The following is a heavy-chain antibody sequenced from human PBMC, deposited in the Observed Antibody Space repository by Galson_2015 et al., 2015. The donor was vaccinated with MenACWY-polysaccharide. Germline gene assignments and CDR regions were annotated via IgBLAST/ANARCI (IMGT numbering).Heavy chain of an antibody. V-gene: IGHV4-61*01. J-gene: IGHJ5*02. D-gene: IGHD3-10*01. CDR2: MSYSGRG. CDR3: ARLPYGSGSFGWFDP. CDR1: GGSVTSDNDY. Sequence: TLSLTCTVSGGSVTSDNDYWGWLRQPPGKGLEWIGYMSYSGRGNSNPSLKSRVTVFIDTSKNQFSLNLYSVTAADSAVYFCARLPYGSGSFGWFDPWGQGTLV.